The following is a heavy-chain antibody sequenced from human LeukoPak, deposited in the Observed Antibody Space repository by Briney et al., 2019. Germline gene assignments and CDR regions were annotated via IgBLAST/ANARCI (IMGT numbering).Heavy chain of an antibody. CDR2: IYYSGST. Sequence: SETLSLTCTVSGGSISSYYWSWIRQPPGKGLEWIGYIYYSGSTNYNPSPKSRVTISVDTSKNQFSLKLSSVTAADTAVYYCAVGGYQDDYYYYYGMDVWGQGTTVTVSS. D-gene: IGHD2-2*01. CDR3: AVGGYQDDYYYYYGMDV. CDR1: GGSISSYY. J-gene: IGHJ6*02. V-gene: IGHV4-59*01.